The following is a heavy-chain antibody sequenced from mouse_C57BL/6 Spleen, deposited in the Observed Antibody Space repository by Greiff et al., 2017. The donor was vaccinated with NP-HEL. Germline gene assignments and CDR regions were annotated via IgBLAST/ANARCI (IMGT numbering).Heavy chain of an antibody. Sequence: QVQLKQSGAELARPGASVKLSCKASGYTFTSYGISWVKQRTGQGLEWIGEIYPRSGNTYYNEKFKGKATLTADKSSSTAYMELRSLTSEDSAVYFCARGEVYGNYVFDYWGQGTTLTVSS. CDR3: ARGEVYGNYVFDY. CDR1: GYTFTSYG. V-gene: IGHV1-81*01. J-gene: IGHJ2*01. CDR2: IYPRSGNT. D-gene: IGHD2-10*02.